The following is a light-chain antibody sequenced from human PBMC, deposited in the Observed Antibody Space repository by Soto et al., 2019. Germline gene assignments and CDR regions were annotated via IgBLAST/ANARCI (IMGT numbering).Light chain of an antibody. V-gene: IGLV4-69*01. J-gene: IGLJ2*01. CDR3: QIWGTGIHVV. Sequence: QPVLTQSPSASASLGASVKLTCTLSSGHSSYAIAWHQQQPEKGPRYLMKRDSDGSHTKGDAIPDRFSGSSSGAERYLTISSLQSEDEADYYCQIWGTGIHVVFGGGTKRTVL. CDR2: RDSDGSH. CDR1: SGHSSYA.